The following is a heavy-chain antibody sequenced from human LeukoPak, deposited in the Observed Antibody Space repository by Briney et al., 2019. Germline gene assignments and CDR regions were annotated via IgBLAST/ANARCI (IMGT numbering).Heavy chain of an antibody. Sequence: RTGGSLRLSCAASGFTFSSYGMHWVRQAPGKGLEWVAFIRYDGSNKYYADSVKGRFTISRDNSKNTLYLQMNSLRAEDTAVYYCAKDYYDSSGHIVEGYWGQGTLVTVSS. CDR3: AKDYYDSSGHIVEGY. D-gene: IGHD3-22*01. CDR1: GFTFSSYG. J-gene: IGHJ4*02. CDR2: IRYDGSNK. V-gene: IGHV3-30*02.